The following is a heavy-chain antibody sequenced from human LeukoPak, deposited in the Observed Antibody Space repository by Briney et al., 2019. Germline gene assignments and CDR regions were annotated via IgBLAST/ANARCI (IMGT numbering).Heavy chain of an antibody. V-gene: IGHV3-23*01. J-gene: IGHJ4*02. CDR2: ISGSGGST. CDR3: AKDLDYYGSGSDPVFDY. Sequence: PGGSLRLSCAASGFTFSSYAMSWVRQAPGKGLEWVSAISGSGGSTYYADSVKGRFTISRVNSKNTLYLQMNSLRAEDTAVYYCAKDLDYYGSGSDPVFDYWGQGTLVTASS. CDR1: GFTFSSYA. D-gene: IGHD3-10*01.